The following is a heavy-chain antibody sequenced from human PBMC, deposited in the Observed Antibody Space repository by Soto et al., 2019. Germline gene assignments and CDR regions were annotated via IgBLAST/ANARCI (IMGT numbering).Heavy chain of an antibody. V-gene: IGHV1-46*01. CDR2: INPSGGST. CDR1: GYTFTSYY. Sequence: ASVKLSCKASGYTFTSYYMHWVRQAPGQGLERMGIINPSGGSTSYAQKFQGRVTMTRDTSTSTVYMELSSLRSEDTAVYYCAREVQGVKIFGGVTSYGMDVWGQGTTVTVSS. CDR3: AREVQGVKIFGGVTSYGMDV. D-gene: IGHD3-3*01. J-gene: IGHJ6*02.